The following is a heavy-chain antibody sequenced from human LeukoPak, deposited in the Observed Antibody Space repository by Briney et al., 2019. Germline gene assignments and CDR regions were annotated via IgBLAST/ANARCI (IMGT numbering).Heavy chain of an antibody. D-gene: IGHD3-22*01. CDR2: IYSGGRT. J-gene: IGHJ4*02. Sequence: GGSLRLSCADSGFTVSSNYMSWVRQAPGKGLEWVSVIYSGGRTYYADSVKGRFTISRDNSKNTLYLQMNSLRAEDTAVYYCASGYYYDSSAPWGYWGQGTLVTVSS. CDR3: ASGYYYDSSAPWGY. V-gene: IGHV3-53*01. CDR1: GFTVSSNY.